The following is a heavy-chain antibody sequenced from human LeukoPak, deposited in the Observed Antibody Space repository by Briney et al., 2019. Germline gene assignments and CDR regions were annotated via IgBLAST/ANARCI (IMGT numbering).Heavy chain of an antibody. CDR3: ARERADSEDYYYGMDV. CDR2: ISSSGSTI. J-gene: IGHJ6*04. V-gene: IGHV3-48*03. Sequence: PGGSLRLSCAASGFTFSSYEMNWVRQAPGKGLEWVSYISSSGSTIYYADSVKGRFTISRDNAKNSLYLQMNSLRAEDTAVYYCARERADSEDYYYGMDVWGKGITVTVSS. CDR1: GFTFSSYE. D-gene: IGHD3-10*01.